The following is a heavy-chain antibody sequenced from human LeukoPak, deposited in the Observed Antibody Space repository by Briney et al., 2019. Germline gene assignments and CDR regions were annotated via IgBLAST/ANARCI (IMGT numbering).Heavy chain of an antibody. J-gene: IGHJ4*02. D-gene: IGHD3-10*01. CDR1: GDSISHYY. CDR3: AKGGIALVRGSFDY. Sequence: SETLSLTCTVSGDSISHYYWTWVRQPPGKGLEWIAYIYHTGSTNYNPSLQSRVIISLDKSKNQLSLKLRTVTAADTVVYYCAKGGIALVRGSFDYWGQGTLVTVSS. V-gene: IGHV4-59*01. CDR2: IYHTGST.